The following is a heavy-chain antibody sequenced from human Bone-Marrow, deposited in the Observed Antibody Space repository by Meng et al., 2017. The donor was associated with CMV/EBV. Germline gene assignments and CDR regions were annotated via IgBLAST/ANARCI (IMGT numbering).Heavy chain of an antibody. J-gene: IGHJ6*02. CDR2: TIPMYGTA. CDR1: GGTFSTYS. Sequence: SVKVSCKASGGTFSTYSITWVRQAPGQGLEWVGGTIPMYGTANYAQKFQGRVTITTDESMNTAYMELTSLTSDDTAVYYCARGHTDCISPACQILYFYYYMAGWGQGTTVTVSS. D-gene: IGHD2-2*01. V-gene: IGHV1-69*05. CDR3: ARGHTDCISPACQILYFYYYMAG.